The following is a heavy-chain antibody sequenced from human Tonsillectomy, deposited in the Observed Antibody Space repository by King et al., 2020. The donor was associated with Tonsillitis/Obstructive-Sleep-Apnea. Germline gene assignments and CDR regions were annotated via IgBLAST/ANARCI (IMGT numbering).Heavy chain of an antibody. Sequence: VQLVESGGGGVQPGRSLRLSCAASGFTFSSYGMHWVRQAPGTGLEWGAVIWYDGSNKYYADSVKGRFTISRDNSKNTLYLQMNSLRAEDTAVYYCARDSKGGSYAAAAFDIWGQGTMVTVSS. CDR3: ARDSKGGSYAAAAFDI. CDR1: GFTFSSYG. D-gene: IGHD1-26*01. V-gene: IGHV3-33*01. J-gene: IGHJ3*02. CDR2: IWYDGSNK.